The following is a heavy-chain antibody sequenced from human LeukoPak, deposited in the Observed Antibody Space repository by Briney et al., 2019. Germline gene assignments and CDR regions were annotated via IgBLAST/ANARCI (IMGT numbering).Heavy chain of an antibody. CDR3: ARGVDGDSSFDY. Sequence: ASVKVSCKASGYTFTGYYMHWVRQAPGQGLEWMGGIIPIFGTANYAQKFQGRVTITADESTSTAYMELSSLRSEDTAVYYCARGVDGDSSFDYWGQGTLVTVSS. CDR1: GYTFTGYY. D-gene: IGHD4-17*01. J-gene: IGHJ4*02. V-gene: IGHV1-69*13. CDR2: IIPIFGTA.